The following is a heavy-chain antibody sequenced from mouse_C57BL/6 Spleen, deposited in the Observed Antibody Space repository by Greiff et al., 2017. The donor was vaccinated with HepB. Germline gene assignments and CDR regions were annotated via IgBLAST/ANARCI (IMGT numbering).Heavy chain of an antibody. V-gene: IGHV1-80*01. CDR1: GYAFSSYW. CDR3: ARRDSNYAMDY. CDR2: IYPGDGDT. D-gene: IGHD2-5*01. Sequence: VQLQQSGAELVKPGASVKISCKASGYAFSSYWMNWVKQRPGRGLEWIGQIYPGDGDTNYNGKFKGKATLTADKSSSAAYMQLSRLTSEDSAVDFCARRDSNYAMDYWGQGTSVTVSS. J-gene: IGHJ4*01.